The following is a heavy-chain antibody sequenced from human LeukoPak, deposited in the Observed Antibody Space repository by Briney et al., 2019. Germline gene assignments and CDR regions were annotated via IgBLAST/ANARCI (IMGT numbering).Heavy chain of an antibody. D-gene: IGHD3-16*01. V-gene: IGHV3-30*18. CDR1: GFTFSSYG. CDR2: TSYDGSNN. J-gene: IGHJ4*02. CDR3: AKRGEFTIIGCYYFDY. Sequence: SLTLSCAASGFTFSSYGIHWVRQAPGKGLEWVAATSYDGSNNHYAYSVKRLFIISKDNSKNTVYQQRDSLRAEDTADYYCAKRGEFTIIGCYYFDYWGQGTLVTVSS.